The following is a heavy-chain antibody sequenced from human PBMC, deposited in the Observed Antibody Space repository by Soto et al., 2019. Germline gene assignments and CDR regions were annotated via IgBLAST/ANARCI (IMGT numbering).Heavy chain of an antibody. CDR1: GFTFSSYS. D-gene: IGHD5-12*01. J-gene: IGHJ6*02. V-gene: IGHV3-48*02. CDR2: ISSSSSTI. CDR3: ARDALNSGYDYDPIYYYYYGMDV. Sequence: GGSLRLSCAASGFTFSSYSMNWVRQAPGKGLEWVSYISSSSSTIYYADSVKGRFTISRDNAKNSLYLQMNSLRDEDTAVYYCARDALNSGYDYDPIYYYYYGMDVWGQGTTVTVSS.